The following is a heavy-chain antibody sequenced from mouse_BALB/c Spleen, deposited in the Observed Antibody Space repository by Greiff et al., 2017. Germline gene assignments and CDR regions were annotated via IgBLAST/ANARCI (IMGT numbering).Heavy chain of an antibody. D-gene: IGHD1-1*01. CDR1: GFTFSDYY. CDR2: ISDGGSYT. J-gene: IGHJ4*01. Sequence: EVKVVESGGGLVKPGGSLKLSCAASGFTFSDYYMYWVRQTPEKRLEWVATISDGGSYTYYPDSVKGRFTISRDNAKNNLYLQMSSLKSEDTALYYCARQAAHYYGSSYPYAMDYWGQGTAVTVSS. V-gene: IGHV5-4*02. CDR3: ARQAAHYYGSSYPYAMDY.